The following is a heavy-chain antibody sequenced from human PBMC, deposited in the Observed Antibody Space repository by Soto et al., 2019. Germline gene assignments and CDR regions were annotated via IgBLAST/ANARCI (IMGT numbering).Heavy chain of an antibody. J-gene: IGHJ3*02. Sequence: EVQLLESGGGLLQPGGSLRLSCAASGFTFNNYAMSWVRQAPGKGLEWVSGISGSGGSTYYADSVKGRFTISRDYSKNTLYLQMNRLRAEDTAVYYCAKALGLIVVVPAVIWGHGTMVTVSS. CDR2: ISGSGGST. D-gene: IGHD2-2*01. CDR3: AKALGLIVVVPAVI. CDR1: GFTFNNYA. V-gene: IGHV3-23*01.